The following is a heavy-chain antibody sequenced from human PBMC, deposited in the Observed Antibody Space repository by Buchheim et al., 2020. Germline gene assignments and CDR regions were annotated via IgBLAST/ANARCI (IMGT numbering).Heavy chain of an antibody. D-gene: IGHD5-18*01. CDR2: IDHSGFT. CDR3: ARDSGYRSEY. J-gene: IGHJ4*02. V-gene: IGHV4-4*02. CDR1: GDSVSNGNW. Sequence: QVQLQESGPGLVKPSGTLSLTCAVSGDSVSNGNWWNWVRQPPGKGLEWIGEIDHSGFTKSNPSLKTRSTSELDKPKNQFSLKLTSVTAADTAVYYCARDSGYRSEYWGQGTL.